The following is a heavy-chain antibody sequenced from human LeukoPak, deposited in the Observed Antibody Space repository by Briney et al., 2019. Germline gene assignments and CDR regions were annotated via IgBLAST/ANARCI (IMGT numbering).Heavy chain of an antibody. CDR1: GFTFSSYG. CDR2: IWYDGSNK. CDR3: ATTYYDFWSGYYLGVPYYYYGMDV. J-gene: IGHJ6*02. D-gene: IGHD3-3*01. V-gene: IGHV3-33*01. Sequence: PGGSLRLSCAASGFTFSSYGMHWVRQAPGKGLEWVAVIWYDGSNKYYADSVRGRFTISRDNSKNTLYLQMNSLRAEDTAVYYCATTYYDFWSGYYLGVPYYYYGMDVWGQGTTVTVSS.